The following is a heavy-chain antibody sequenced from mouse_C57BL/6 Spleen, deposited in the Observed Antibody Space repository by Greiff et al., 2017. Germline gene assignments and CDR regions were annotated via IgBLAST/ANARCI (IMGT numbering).Heavy chain of an antibody. D-gene: IGHD1-1*01. CDR2: IDPSDSYT. CDR1: GYTFTSYW. J-gene: IGHJ3*01. V-gene: IGHV1-50*01. CDR3: ARVGSRGTWFAY. Sequence: VQLQQPGAELVKPGASVKLSCKASGYTFTSYWMQWVKQRPGQGLEWIGEIDPSDSYTNYNQKLKGKATLTVDTSSSTADMQLSSLTSEDSAVYCCARVGSRGTWFAYWGQGTLVTVSA.